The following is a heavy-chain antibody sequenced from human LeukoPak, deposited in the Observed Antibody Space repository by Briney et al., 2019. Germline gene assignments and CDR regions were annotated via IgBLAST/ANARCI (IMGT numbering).Heavy chain of an antibody. V-gene: IGHV3-21*01. J-gene: IGHJ6*03. CDR1: GFTFSSYS. CDR2: ISSSSSYI. CDR3: ARSPTVTFYMDV. D-gene: IGHD4-17*01. Sequence: GGSLRLSCAASGFTFSSYSMNWVRQAPGKGLEWVSSISSSSSYIYYADSVKGRFTISRDNAKNSLYLQMNSLRAEDTAVYYCARSPTVTFYMDVWGKGTTVTVSS.